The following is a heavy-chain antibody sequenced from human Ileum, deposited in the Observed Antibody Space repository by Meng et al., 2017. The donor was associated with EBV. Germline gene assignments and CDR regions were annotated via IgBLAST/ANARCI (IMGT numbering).Heavy chain of an antibody. CDR3: ARADKVRFDY. CDR1: GGSMSSTNW. CDR2: IYHSGST. J-gene: IGHJ4*02. Sequence: QLQGSGPGLGKPSGPRSFTCAVSGGSMSSTNWWSWVRQPPGKGLEWIGEIYHSGSTNYNPSLKSRVSISVDKSKNQFSLKLSSVTAADTAVYYCARADKVRFDYWGQGTLVTVSS. V-gene: IGHV4-4*02.